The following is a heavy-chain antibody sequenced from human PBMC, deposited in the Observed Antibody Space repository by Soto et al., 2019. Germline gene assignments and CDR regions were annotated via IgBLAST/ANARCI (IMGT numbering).Heavy chain of an antibody. D-gene: IGHD2-8*01. J-gene: IGHJ6*02. Sequence: SGPTLVNPTQTLTLTCNFSGFSLSTSGMCVSWIRQPPGKALGWLALIDWDDDKYYSTSLKTRLTISKDTSKNQVVLTMTNMDPVDTATYYCARTHTGYCTNGVCPPYYYYYYGMDVWGQGTTVTVSS. V-gene: IGHV2-70*01. CDR2: IDWDDDK. CDR3: ARTHTGYCTNGVCPPYYYYYYGMDV. CDR1: GFSLSTSGMC.